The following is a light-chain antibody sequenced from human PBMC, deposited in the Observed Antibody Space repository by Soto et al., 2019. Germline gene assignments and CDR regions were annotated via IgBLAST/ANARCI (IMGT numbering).Light chain of an antibody. CDR3: SSYTSSSTLVV. CDR1: SSDVGDYNY. Sequence: QSALTQPASESGSPGQSITISCTGTSSDVGDYNYVSWYQQHPGKAPKLMIYDVSNRPSGVSNRFSGSKSGNTASLTISGLQAEDEAHYYCSSYTSSSTLVVFGGGTKLTVL. V-gene: IGLV2-14*01. CDR2: DVS. J-gene: IGLJ2*01.